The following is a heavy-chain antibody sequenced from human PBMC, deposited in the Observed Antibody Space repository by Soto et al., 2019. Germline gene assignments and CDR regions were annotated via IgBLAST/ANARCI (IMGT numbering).Heavy chain of an antibody. D-gene: IGHD3-22*01. Sequence: SETLSLTCTVSGGSISSYYWSWIRQPPGKGLEWIGYIYYSGSTNYNPSLKSRVTISVDTSKNQFSLKLSSVTAADTAVYYCARDPGHYYDSSGYYAGDYYYYYYGMDVWGQGTTVTVSS. V-gene: IGHV4-59*01. CDR1: GGSISSYY. CDR3: ARDPGHYYDSSGYYAGDYYYYYYGMDV. CDR2: IYYSGST. J-gene: IGHJ6*02.